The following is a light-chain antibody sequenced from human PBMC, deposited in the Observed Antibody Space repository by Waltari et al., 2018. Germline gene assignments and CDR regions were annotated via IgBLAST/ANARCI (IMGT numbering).Light chain of an antibody. V-gene: IGLV3-21*04. J-gene: IGLJ2*01. Sequence: YVLTQPPSVSVAPGETAKIACGGNNIETKSVHWYQQKSGQAPVLVIYYDSDRPSGLPDVFSGSNSGNTATLTISRVEAGDEADYYCHVWDSSGDHSVVFGGGTKLTVL. CDR1: NIETKS. CDR3: HVWDSSGDHSVV. CDR2: YDS.